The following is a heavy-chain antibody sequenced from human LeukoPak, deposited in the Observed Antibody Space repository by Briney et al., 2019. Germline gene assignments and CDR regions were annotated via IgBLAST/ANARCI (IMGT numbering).Heavy chain of an antibody. CDR3: AKGIASSGRSIDY. D-gene: IGHD1-26*01. CDR1: GFTFSSYA. V-gene: IGHV3-23*01. CDR2: IRGSGGGT. J-gene: IGHJ4*02. Sequence: PGGSLRLSCAASGFTFSSYAMSWVRQAPGKGLEWVSVIRGSGGGTYYADSVKGRFTISRDNSKNTLYLQMNSLRAEDTAVYYCAKGIASSGRSIDYWGQGTLGTVSS.